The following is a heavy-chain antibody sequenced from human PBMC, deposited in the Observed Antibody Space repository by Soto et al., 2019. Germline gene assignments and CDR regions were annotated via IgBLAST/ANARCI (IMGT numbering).Heavy chain of an antibody. CDR2: MNPNSGTA. D-gene: IGHD5-18*01. CDR1: GYTFIAYD. J-gene: IGHJ4*02. Sequence: ASVKVSCKASGYTFIAYDINWVQQATGQGLEWMGWMNPNSGTAGYGQKFQGRLTITKDTSKNQVVLTMTNMDPVDTATYYCAHRRGYSYGTSPFDYWGQGTLVTVSS. CDR3: AHRRGYSYGTSPFDY. V-gene: IGHV1-8*01.